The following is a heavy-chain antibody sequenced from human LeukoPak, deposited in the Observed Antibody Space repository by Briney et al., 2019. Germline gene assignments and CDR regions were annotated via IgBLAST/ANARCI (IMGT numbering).Heavy chain of an antibody. V-gene: IGHV1-46*01. CDR2: INPSGGST. J-gene: IGHJ3*02. D-gene: IGHD5-24*01. CDR1: GYTFTSYY. CDR3: ARSRDGYNWRAFDI. Sequence: ASVKVSCKASGYTFTSYYMHWVRQAPGQGLEWMGIINPSGGSTRYAQQFQGRVTMIRHTSTSTVYMELSSLRSEDTAVYYCARSRDGYNWRAFDIWGQGTMVTVSS.